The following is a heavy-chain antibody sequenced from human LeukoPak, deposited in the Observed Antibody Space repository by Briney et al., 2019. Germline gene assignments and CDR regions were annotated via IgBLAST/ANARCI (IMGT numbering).Heavy chain of an antibody. D-gene: IGHD2-2*01. Sequence: GGSLRLSCAASGFTFSSYWMSWVRQAPGKGLEWVANIKQDGSEKYYVDSVKGRFTISRDNAKNSLYLQMNNLRAEDTAVYYCAKAGYYCSSTRCSKYFQHWGQGTLVTVSS. CDR3: AKAGYYCSSTRCSKYFQH. CDR1: GFTFSSYW. V-gene: IGHV3-7*03. J-gene: IGHJ1*01. CDR2: IKQDGSEK.